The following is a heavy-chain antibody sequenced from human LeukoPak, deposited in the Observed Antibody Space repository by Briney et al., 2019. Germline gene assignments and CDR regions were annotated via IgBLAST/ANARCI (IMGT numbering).Heavy chain of an antibody. V-gene: IGHV3-21*01. J-gene: IGHJ4*02. D-gene: IGHD3-10*01. CDR1: GFTFGSYS. Sequence: KSGGSLRLSCAASGFTFGSYSMNWVRQAPGKGLEWVSSISSSSSYIYYADSVKGRFTISRDNAKNSLYLQMNSLRAKDTAVYYCARDYYGSGSYPHYWGQGTLVTVSS. CDR2: ISSSSSYI. CDR3: ARDYYGSGSYPHY.